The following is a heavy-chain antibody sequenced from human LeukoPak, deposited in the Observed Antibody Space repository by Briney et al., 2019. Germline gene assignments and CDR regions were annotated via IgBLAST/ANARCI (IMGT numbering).Heavy chain of an antibody. CDR3: AKGAAIHH. CDR2: VTGPADTT. Sequence: GGSLRLSCAASGFTFNNYAMNWVRQAPGKGLEWVAAVTGPADTTYYADSVKGRFTISRDSVKDTVYLQMNRLGDEDTALYYCAKGAAIHHWGQGTLVTVSS. D-gene: IGHD5-24*01. CDR1: GFTFNNYA. V-gene: IGHV3-23*01. J-gene: IGHJ4*02.